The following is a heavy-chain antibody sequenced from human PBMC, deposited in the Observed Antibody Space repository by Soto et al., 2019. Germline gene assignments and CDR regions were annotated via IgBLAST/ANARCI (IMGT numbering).Heavy chain of an antibody. D-gene: IGHD6-25*01. J-gene: IGHJ5*02. Sequence: GASVNVSCKASGYTFTDYHIHWVRQAPGQGLEFMGWINANNGGAGSAQQFQGRVTVTRDTSITTVYMELSNLRSDDTAVYYCAREGGSETLQPSYNWFDTWGQGTLVTVS. CDR1: GYTFTDYH. CDR3: AREGGSETLQPSYNWFDT. CDR2: INANNGGA. V-gene: IGHV1-2*02.